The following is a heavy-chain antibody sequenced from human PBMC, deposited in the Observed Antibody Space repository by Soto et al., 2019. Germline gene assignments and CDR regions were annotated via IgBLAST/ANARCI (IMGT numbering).Heavy chain of an antibody. CDR1: GFTFSSYW. Sequence: LRLSCAASGFTFSSYWMSWVRQAPGKGLEWVANIKQDGSEKYYVDSVKGRFTISRDNAKNSLYLQMNSLRAEDTAVYYCARFYYDSSGYLPSPYYYYYGMDVWGQ. CDR3: ARFYYDSSGYLPSPYYYYYGMDV. CDR2: IKQDGSEK. V-gene: IGHV3-7*04. J-gene: IGHJ6*02. D-gene: IGHD3-22*01.